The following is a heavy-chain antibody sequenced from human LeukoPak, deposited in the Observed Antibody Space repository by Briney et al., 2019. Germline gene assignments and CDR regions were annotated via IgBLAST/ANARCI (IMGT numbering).Heavy chain of an antibody. Sequence: GGSLRLSCVTSGFTFSSYSMNWVRQAPGKGLEWVSYITSGSSTIYYADSVRGRFTTSRDNARNSLYLQMSSLRAEDTAVYYCARTPGYAYLDIWGQGTMVTVSS. D-gene: IGHD2-2*01. CDR1: GFTFSSYS. V-gene: IGHV3-48*04. CDR3: ARTPGYAYLDI. J-gene: IGHJ3*02. CDR2: ITSGSSTI.